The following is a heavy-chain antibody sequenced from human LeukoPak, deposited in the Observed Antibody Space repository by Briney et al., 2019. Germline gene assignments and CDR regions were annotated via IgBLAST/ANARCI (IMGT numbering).Heavy chain of an antibody. Sequence: PSETLSLTCPVSGYSISSGYFWGWIRQSPGKGLEWIGSFYHSGSTDYNPSLKSRVTISVDTSKNQFSLKLSSVTAADTAVYYCARVPLEHYWYVYLWGRGTLVTVSS. CDR1: GYSISSGYF. V-gene: IGHV4-38-2*02. CDR3: ARVPLEHYWYVYL. D-gene: IGHD1/OR15-1a*01. CDR2: FYHSGST. J-gene: IGHJ2*01.